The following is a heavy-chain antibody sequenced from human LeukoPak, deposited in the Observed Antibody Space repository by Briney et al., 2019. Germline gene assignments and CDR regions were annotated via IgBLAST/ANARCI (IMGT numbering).Heavy chain of an antibody. J-gene: IGHJ6*02. CDR3: ARIGPYYYYFYGMDV. CDR1: GGTFSSYA. CDR2: IIPIFGTA. V-gene: IGHV1-69*01. Sequence: SVKVSCKASGGTFSSYAISWVRQAPGQGLEWMGGIIPIFGTANYAQKFQGRVTITADESTSTAYMELSSLRSEDTAVYYCARIGPYYYYFYGMDVWGQGTTVTVSS.